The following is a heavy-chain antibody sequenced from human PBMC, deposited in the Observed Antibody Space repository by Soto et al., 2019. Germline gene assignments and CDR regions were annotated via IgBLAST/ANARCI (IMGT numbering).Heavy chain of an antibody. CDR2: FFPFFGSA. D-gene: IGHD3-22*01. J-gene: IGHJ4*02. CDR3: ASWTPPYYYDSSGYVSYFDY. V-gene: IGHV1-69*06. Sequence: GGPVEGSFQASGGTLSSHAISRGRQGPRQRLEGMGGFFPFFGSANYAQKFQGRVTITAHKSTSTAHMELSSLRSEDTAVYYCASWTPPYYYDSSGYVSYFDYWGQGTLVTVSS. CDR1: GGTLSSHA.